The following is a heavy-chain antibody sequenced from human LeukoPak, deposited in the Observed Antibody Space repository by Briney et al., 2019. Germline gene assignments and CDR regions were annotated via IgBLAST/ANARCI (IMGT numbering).Heavy chain of an antibody. V-gene: IGHV3-11*06. CDR2: ISSSSSYT. CDR1: GFTFSDYY. J-gene: IGHJ4*02. CDR3: AGGSTAMVASFYYFDY. D-gene: IGHD5-18*01. Sequence: GGSLTLSCAASGFTFSDYYMSWIRQAPGKGLEWVSYISSSSSYTNYADSVKGRFTISRDNAKNSLYLQMNSLRAEDTAVYYYAGGSTAMVASFYYFDYWGQGTLVTVSS.